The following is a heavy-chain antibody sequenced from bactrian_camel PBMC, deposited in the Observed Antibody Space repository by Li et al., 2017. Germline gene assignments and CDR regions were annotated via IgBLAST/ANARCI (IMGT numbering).Heavy chain of an antibody. CDR2: IYRDPRQT. D-gene: IGHD2*01. J-gene: IGHJ4*01. V-gene: IGHV3-2*01. CDR1: GFIFSSRY. Sequence: HVQLVESGGGLVQPGGSLRLSCAASGFIFSSRYMTWVRQAPGKGLEWVSSIYRDPRQTYYAPSVKGRLTISRDNDKNTLYLEMTRLQSEDTARYYCAPDWTEVVHPGKHNTWGQGTQVTVS. CDR3: APDWTEVVHPGKHNT.